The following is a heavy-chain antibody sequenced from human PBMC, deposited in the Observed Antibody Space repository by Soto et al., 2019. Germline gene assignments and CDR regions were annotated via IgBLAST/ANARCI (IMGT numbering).Heavy chain of an antibody. V-gene: IGHV1-69*12. D-gene: IGHD5-18*01. CDR2: IIPILGTA. Sequence: QVHLVQSGAEVKKPGSSVKVSCKASGDTFSSYAFRWVRQAPGQGLEWMGGIIPILGTANYAQKFQGRVTITADESTSTDYRELRRLRSEDTAMYYCARSGYSYGYDFGYWGQGTLVTVSS. CDR1: GDTFSSYA. J-gene: IGHJ4*02. CDR3: ARSGYSYGYDFGY.